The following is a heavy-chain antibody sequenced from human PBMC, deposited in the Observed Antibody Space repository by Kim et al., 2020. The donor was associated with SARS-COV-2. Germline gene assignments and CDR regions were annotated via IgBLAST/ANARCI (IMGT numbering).Heavy chain of an antibody. CDR3: AVLGGGYGMDV. CDR1: GGSISSSSYY. V-gene: IGHV4-39*07. D-gene: IGHD3-3*02. Sequence: SETLSLTCTVSGGSISSSSYYWGWIRQPPGKGLEWIGSIYYSGSTYYNPSLKSRVTISVDTSKNQFSLKLSSVTAADTAVYYCAVLGGGYGMDVWGQGTT. CDR2: IYYSGST. J-gene: IGHJ6*02.